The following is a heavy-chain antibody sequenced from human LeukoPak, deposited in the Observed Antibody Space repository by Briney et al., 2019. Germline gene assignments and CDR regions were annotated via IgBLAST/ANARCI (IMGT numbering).Heavy chain of an antibody. D-gene: IGHD3-3*01. V-gene: IGHV3-23*01. CDR2: ISGSGGST. CDR3: AKTHNPNFWNGYYYFDY. J-gene: IGHJ4*02. CDR1: GFTFSNYA. Sequence: GGSLRLSCTASGFTFSNYAMSWVRRAPGKGLEWVSGISGSGGSTYYADSVKGRFTISRDNSKNTLSLQMNSLRADDTAVYYCAKTHNPNFWNGYYYFDYWGQGTLVTVSS.